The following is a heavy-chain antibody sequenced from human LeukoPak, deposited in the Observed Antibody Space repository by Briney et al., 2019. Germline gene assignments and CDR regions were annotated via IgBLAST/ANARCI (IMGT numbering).Heavy chain of an antibody. CDR3: ARGGVLPTAKNWFDP. J-gene: IGHJ5*02. V-gene: IGHV4-59*08. CDR1: GGSISSYY. D-gene: IGHD2-2*01. Sequence: SETLSLTCTVSGGSISSYYWSWIRQPPGKGLEWIGYIYYSGSTNYNPSLKSRVTISVDTSKNQFSLKLNSVTAADTAVYYCARGGVLPTAKNWFDPWGQGTLVTVSS. CDR2: IYYSGST.